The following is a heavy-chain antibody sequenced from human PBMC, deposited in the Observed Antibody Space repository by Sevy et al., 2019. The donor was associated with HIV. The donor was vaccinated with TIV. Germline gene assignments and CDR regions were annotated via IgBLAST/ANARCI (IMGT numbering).Heavy chain of an antibody. Sequence: SETLSLTCTVSGGSISSSYWSSIRQPPGKGLEWIGYLYYSGSTNYNPSLKSRVTISVDTSKNQFSLKLSSVTAADTAVYYCARHNKHYDFWSDLNWFDPWGQGTLVTVSS. CDR2: LYYSGST. CDR1: GGSISSSY. D-gene: IGHD3-3*01. J-gene: IGHJ5*02. V-gene: IGHV4-59*08. CDR3: ARHNKHYDFWSDLNWFDP.